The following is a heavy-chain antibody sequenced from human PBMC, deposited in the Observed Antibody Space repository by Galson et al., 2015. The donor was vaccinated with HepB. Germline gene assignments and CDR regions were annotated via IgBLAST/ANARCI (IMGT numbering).Heavy chain of an antibody. D-gene: IGHD3-9*01. Sequence: CKASGYTFTGYYMHWVRQAPGQGLEWMGWINPNSGGTNYAQKFQGRVTMTRDTSISTAYMELSRLRSDDTAVYYCARDWDDILTGAPNYWGQGTLVPVSS. CDR3: ARDWDDILTGAPNY. CDR1: GYTFTGYY. CDR2: INPNSGGT. J-gene: IGHJ4*02. V-gene: IGHV1-2*02.